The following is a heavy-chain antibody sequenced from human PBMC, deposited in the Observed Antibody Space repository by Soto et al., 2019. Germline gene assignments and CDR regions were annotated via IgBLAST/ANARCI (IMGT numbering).Heavy chain of an antibody. Sequence: SETLSLPCSVYGWSFSGYYWSWIRQPPGKGLEWIGEINHSGSTNYNPSLKSRVTISVDTSKNQFSLKLSSVTAADTAVYYCASQFAWGQGTLVNVSS. CDR3: ASQFA. V-gene: IGHV4-34*01. J-gene: IGHJ4*02. CDR2: INHSGST. D-gene: IGHD3-10*01. CDR1: GWSFSGYY.